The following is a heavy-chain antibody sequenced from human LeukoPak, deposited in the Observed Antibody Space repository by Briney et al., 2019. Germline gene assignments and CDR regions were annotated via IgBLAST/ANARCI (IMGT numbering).Heavy chain of an antibody. Sequence: SETLSLTCTVSGGSISSYYWSWIRQPPGKGLEWMGYIYYSGSTNYNPSLKSRVTISVDTSKNQFSLKLSSVTAADTAVYYCARGGSSWYPGSFDYWGQGTLVTVSS. CDR3: ARGGSSWYPGSFDY. CDR1: GGSISSYY. V-gene: IGHV4-59*08. J-gene: IGHJ4*02. CDR2: IYYSGST. D-gene: IGHD6-13*01.